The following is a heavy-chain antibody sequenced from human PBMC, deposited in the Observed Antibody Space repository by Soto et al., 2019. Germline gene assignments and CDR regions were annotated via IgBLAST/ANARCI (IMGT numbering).Heavy chain of an antibody. V-gene: IGHV3-7*01. Sequence: PGGSLRLSCAASGFPFSSYGMSWVRKAPGKGLEWVANIKQDGSEKYYVDSVKGRFTISRDNAKNSLYLQMNSLRAEDTAVYYCARSPELWFGEVFYYYYYMDVWGKGTTVTVSS. CDR2: IKQDGSEK. J-gene: IGHJ6*03. CDR3: ARSPELWFGEVFYYYYYMDV. CDR1: GFPFSSYG. D-gene: IGHD3-10*01.